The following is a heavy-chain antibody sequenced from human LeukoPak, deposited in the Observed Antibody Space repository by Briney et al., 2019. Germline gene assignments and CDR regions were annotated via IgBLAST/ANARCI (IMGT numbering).Heavy chain of an antibody. CDR1: GFSLSTSGVG. Sequence: KESGPTLVKPTQTLTLTCTFSGFSLSTSGVGVSWIRQPPGKALEWLALIYWDDDKRYSPSLKSRLTITKDTSKNQVVLTMTNMDPVDTGTYYCTHRRGVGPTAYYFDYWGQGTLVTVSS. J-gene: IGHJ4*02. D-gene: IGHD1-26*01. CDR2: IYWDDDK. V-gene: IGHV2-5*02. CDR3: THRRGVGPTAYYFDY.